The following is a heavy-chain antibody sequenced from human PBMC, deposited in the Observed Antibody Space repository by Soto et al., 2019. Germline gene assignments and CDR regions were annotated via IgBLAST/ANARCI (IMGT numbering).Heavy chain of an antibody. J-gene: IGHJ4*02. CDR1: GGTFSSYA. Sequence: QVQLVQSGAEVKKPGSSVKVSCKASGGTFSSYAISWVRQAPGQGLEWMGGIIPIFGTANYAQKFQGRVTITADESTSKAYMELSSLRSEDTAVYYCARVRRGAVVRGVIYYFDYWGQGTLVTVSS. D-gene: IGHD3-10*01. V-gene: IGHV1-69*01. CDR2: IIPIFGTA. CDR3: ARVRRGAVVRGVIYYFDY.